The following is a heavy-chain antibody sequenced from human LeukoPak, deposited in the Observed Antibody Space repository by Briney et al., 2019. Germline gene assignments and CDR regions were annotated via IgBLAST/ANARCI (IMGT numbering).Heavy chain of an antibody. J-gene: IGHJ4*02. CDR3: ARDVLAARPNDY. CDR1: GGSISSGGYY. V-gene: IGHV4-31*03. D-gene: IGHD6-6*01. Sequence: PSETLSLTCTVSGGSISSGGYYWSWIRQHPGKGLEWIGYIYYSGSTYYNPSLKSRVTISVDTSKNQFSLKLSSVTAADTAVYYCARDVLAARPNDYWGQGTLVTVSS. CDR2: IYYSGST.